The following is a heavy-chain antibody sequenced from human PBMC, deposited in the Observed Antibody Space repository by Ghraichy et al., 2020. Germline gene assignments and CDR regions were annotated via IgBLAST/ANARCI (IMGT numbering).Heavy chain of an antibody. CDR2: FDPEDGET. V-gene: IGHV1-24*01. CDR1: GYTLTELS. D-gene: IGHD1-14*01. J-gene: IGHJ6*02. Sequence: ASVKVSCKVSGYTLTELSMHWVRQAPGKGLEWMGGFDPEDGETIYAQKFQGRVTMTEDTSTDTAYMELSSLRSEDTAVYYCATKITPMALGPKYYYYGMDVWGQGTTVTVSS. CDR3: ATKITPMALGPKYYYYGMDV.